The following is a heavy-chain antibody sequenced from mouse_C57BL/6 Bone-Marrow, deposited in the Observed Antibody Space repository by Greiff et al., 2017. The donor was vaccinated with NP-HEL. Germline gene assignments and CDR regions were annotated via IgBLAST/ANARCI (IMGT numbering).Heavy chain of an antibody. CDR3: AIPAYYYGSSLFDY. Sequence: VQLHQSGAELMKPGASVKLSCKATGYTFTGYWIEWVKQRPGHGLEWIGEILPGSGSTNYNEKFKGKATFTADTSSNTAYMQLSSLTTEDSAIYYCAIPAYYYGSSLFDYWGQGTTLTVSS. D-gene: IGHD1-1*01. J-gene: IGHJ2*01. CDR2: ILPGSGST. V-gene: IGHV1-9*01. CDR1: GYTFTGYW.